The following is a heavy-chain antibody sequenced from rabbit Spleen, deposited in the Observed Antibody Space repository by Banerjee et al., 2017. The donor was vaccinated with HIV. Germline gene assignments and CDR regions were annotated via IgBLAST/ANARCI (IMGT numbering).Heavy chain of an antibody. J-gene: IGHJ4*01. Sequence: QSLEESGGDLVKPGASLTLTCTASGFSFSSSYYMCWVRQAPGKGLEWIACIYTGGSGITYYATWAKGRFTCSKTSSTTVTLQMTSLTAADTATYFCAREKSGNYGYDLWGPGTLVTVS. D-gene: IGHD6-1*01. CDR3: AREKSGNYGYDL. V-gene: IGHV1S40*01. CDR2: IYTGGSGIT. CDR1: GFSFSSSYY.